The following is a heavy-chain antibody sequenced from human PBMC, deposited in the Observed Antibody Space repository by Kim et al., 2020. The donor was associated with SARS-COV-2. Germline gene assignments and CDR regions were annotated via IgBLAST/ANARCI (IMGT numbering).Heavy chain of an antibody. CDR2: T. J-gene: IGHJ3*02. V-gene: IGHV1-18*01. CDR3: ARVDASDAFDI. Sequence: TSNAQKFQGRVTMTTNTSTSTAYMELRSLTSDDTAVYYCARVDASDAFDIWGQGTVVTVSS.